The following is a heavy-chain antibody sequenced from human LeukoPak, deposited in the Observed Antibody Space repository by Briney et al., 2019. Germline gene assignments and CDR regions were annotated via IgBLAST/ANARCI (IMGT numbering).Heavy chain of an antibody. CDR3: ARAVLYYGSGSRYYFDY. J-gene: IGHJ4*02. V-gene: IGHV1-18*01. D-gene: IGHD3-10*01. CDR1: GYTFTSYG. Sequence: GASVKVSCKASGYTFTSYGISWVRQAPGQGLEWMGWISAYNGNTNYAQKLQGRVTMTTDTSTSTAYMELRSLRSDDTAVYYCARAVLYYGSGSRYYFDYWGQGTLVTVSS. CDR2: ISAYNGNT.